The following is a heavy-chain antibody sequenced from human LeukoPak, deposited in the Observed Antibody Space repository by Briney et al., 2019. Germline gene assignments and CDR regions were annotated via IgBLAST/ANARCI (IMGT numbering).Heavy chain of an antibody. D-gene: IGHD2-15*01. CDR1: GGSISSYY. J-gene: IGHJ3*02. Sequence: PSETLSLTCTGSGGSISSYYWSWIRQPPGKGLEWIGYIYYSGSTNYNPSLKSRVTISVDTSKNQFSPKLSSVTAADTAVYYCARAQRYCSGGSCYYDAFDIWGQGTMVTVSS. V-gene: IGHV4-59*01. CDR2: IYYSGST. CDR3: ARAQRYCSGGSCYYDAFDI.